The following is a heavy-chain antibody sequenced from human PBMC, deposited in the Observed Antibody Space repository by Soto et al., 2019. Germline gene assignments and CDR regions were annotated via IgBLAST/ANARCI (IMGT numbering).Heavy chain of an antibody. J-gene: IGHJ3*02. V-gene: IGHV3-23*01. CDR1: GFTFSSYA. Sequence: DVELLESGGGLVQPGGSLRLSCEATGFTFSSYAMSWVRQAPGKGLEGVSVISGSVGSTYYADSVKGRFTISRDNSKNTLFLQMNSLRAEDTAVYYCAKTLYGSPQNAFDIWGQGTMVTVS. CDR3: AKTLYGSPQNAFDI. CDR2: ISGSVGST. D-gene: IGHD3-16*01.